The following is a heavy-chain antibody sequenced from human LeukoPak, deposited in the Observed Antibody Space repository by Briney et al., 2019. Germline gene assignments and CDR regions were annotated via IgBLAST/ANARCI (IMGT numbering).Heavy chain of an antibody. D-gene: IGHD6-13*01. V-gene: IGHV4-59*01. J-gene: IGHJ5*02. CDR3: ARESWYRWFDP. CDR2: IYYSGST. CDR1: GGSISGYY. Sequence: SETLSLTCTVSGGSISGYYWSWIRQPPGKGLEWIGYIYYSGSTNYNPSLKSRVTISVDTSKNQFSLKLSSVTAADTAVYYCARESWYRWFDPWGQGTLVTVSS.